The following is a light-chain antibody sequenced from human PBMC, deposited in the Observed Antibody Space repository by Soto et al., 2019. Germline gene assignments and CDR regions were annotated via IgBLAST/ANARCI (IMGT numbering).Light chain of an antibody. CDR3: QQYGSSSS. J-gene: IGKJ4*01. CDR1: QSLSSGY. Sequence: EIVLTRSPGTLSLSPGERATLSCKASQSLSSGYLAWYQQKPGQAPRLLIYGASSRATGIPDRFSGSGSGTDFTLTISRLEPEDFAVYYCQQYGSSSSFGGGTKVEIK. CDR2: GAS. V-gene: IGKV3-20*01.